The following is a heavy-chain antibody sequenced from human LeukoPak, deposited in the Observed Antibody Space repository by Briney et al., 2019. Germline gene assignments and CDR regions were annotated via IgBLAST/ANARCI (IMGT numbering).Heavy chain of an antibody. CDR1: GESLRGYY. V-gene: IGHV4-34*01. CDR2: INHSGST. CDR3: ARGGGYCSSTSCYHFDY. D-gene: IGHD2-2*01. J-gene: IGHJ4*02. Sequence: SETLSLTCAVYGESLRGYYWSWIRQPPGKGLEWIGEINHSGSTNYNPSLKSRVTISVDTSKNQFSLKLSSVTAADTAVYYCARGGGYCSSTSCYHFDYWGQGTLVTVSS.